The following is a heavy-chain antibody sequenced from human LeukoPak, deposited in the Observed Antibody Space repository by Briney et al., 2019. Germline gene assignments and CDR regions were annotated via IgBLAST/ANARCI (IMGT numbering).Heavy chain of an antibody. CDR3: TRVSPLRITMIVVAPSFDY. CDR1: GFTFDDYG. Sequence: PGGSLRLSCAASGFTFDDYGMSWVRQAPGKGLEWVGFIRSKAYGGTTEYAASVKGRFTTSRDDSKSIAYLQMNSLKTEDTAVYYCTRVSPLRITMIVVAPSFDYWGQGTLVTVSS. J-gene: IGHJ4*02. CDR2: IRSKAYGGTT. V-gene: IGHV3-49*04. D-gene: IGHD3-22*01.